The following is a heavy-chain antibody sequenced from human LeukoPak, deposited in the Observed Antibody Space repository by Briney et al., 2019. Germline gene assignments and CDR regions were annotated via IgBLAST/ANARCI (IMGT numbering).Heavy chain of an antibody. V-gene: IGHV3-23*01. J-gene: IGHJ4*02. Sequence: GGPLRLSCAASGFTFSSYAMSWVCQAPGKGLEWVSGISGSGDNTYYADSVKGRFTISRDNSKNTLYVQVNSLGAEDTAAYYCAKGSYYDSSGSFYFDYWGQGTLVTVSS. CDR3: AKGSYYDSSGSFYFDY. D-gene: IGHD3-22*01. CDR2: ISGSGDNT. CDR1: GFTFSSYA.